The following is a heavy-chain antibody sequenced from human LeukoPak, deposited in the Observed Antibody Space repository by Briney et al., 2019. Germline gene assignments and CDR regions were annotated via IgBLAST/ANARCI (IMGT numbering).Heavy chain of an antibody. Sequence: KPSETLSLTCTVSGGSISSSSYYWGWIRQPPGKGLEWIGSIYYSGSTYYNPSLKSRVTISVDTSKNQFSLKLSSVTAADTAVYYCAIRYSTPGWFDPWGQGTLVTVSS. CDR2: IYYSGST. CDR1: GGSISSSSYY. J-gene: IGHJ5*02. V-gene: IGHV4-39*01. D-gene: IGHD6-13*01. CDR3: AIRYSTPGWFDP.